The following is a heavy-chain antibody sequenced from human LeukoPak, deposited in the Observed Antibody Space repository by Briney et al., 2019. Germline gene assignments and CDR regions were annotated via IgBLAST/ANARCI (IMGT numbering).Heavy chain of an antibody. CDR3: ARVNGNYYLDY. CDR2: IRNKANSYTT. D-gene: IGHD1-7*01. CDR1: GFTFSDHY. J-gene: IGHJ4*02. Sequence: GGSLRLSCAASGFTFSDHYMDCVRQAPGKGLEWVGRIRNKANSYTTECAASVKGRFTISRDDSKNSVFLQMSSLKTEDTAVYYCARVNGNYYLDYWGQGTLVTVSS. V-gene: IGHV3-72*01.